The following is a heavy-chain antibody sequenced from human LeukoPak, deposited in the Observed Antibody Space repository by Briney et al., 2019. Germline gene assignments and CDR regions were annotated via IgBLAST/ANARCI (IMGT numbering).Heavy chain of an antibody. CDR2: INHSGST. D-gene: IGHD6-19*01. J-gene: IGHJ4*02. V-gene: IGHV4-34*01. CDR3: ARHPHRIAVAGTNYFDY. Sequence: SETLSLTCAVYGGSFSGYYWSWIRQPPGKGLEWIGEINHSGSTYYNPSLKSRVTISVDTSKNQFSLKLSSVTAADTAVYYCARHPHRIAVAGTNYFDYWGQGTLVTVSS. CDR1: GGSFSGYY.